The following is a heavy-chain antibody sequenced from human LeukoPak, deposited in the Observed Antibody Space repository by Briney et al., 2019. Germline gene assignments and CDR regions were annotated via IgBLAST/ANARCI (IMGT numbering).Heavy chain of an antibody. J-gene: IGHJ3*02. CDR1: GFTFSGYA. CDR3: ARARAFDI. Sequence: PGGSLRLSCAASGFTFSGYAMHWVRQAPGKGLEWVAVTSYDGSNKYYADSVKGRFTISRDNSKNTLYLQTNSLRAEDTAVYYCARARAFDIWGQGTMVTVSS. V-gene: IGHV3-30-3*01. CDR2: TSYDGSNK.